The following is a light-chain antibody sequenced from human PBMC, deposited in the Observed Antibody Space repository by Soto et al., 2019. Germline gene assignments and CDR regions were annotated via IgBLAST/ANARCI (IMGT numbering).Light chain of an antibody. J-gene: IGKJ1*01. Sequence: EIVMTQSPVTLSVSPGERATLSCRASQTVTTDSAWYQQKPGQAPRLVIHGASTRATDFPARFSGSGSGTEFTLTISSLQSEDIAVYYCHQYYTWPRTFGQGTKVDIK. CDR3: HQYYTWPRT. V-gene: IGKV3-15*01. CDR1: QTVTTD. CDR2: GAS.